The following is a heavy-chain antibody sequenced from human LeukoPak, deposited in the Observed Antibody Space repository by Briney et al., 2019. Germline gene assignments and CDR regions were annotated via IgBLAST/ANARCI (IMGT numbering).Heavy chain of an antibody. Sequence: GGSLRLSCVVSGFTFSSYNMHWVRQAPGKGLEWVSSIGSSSDYIHYADSLKGRFTISRDIAKNSLYLQMNSLKAEDTAVYYCARGEKQQLPTYYFDYWGQGTLVTVSS. D-gene: IGHD6-13*01. CDR3: ARGEKQQLPTYYFDY. J-gene: IGHJ4*02. CDR2: IGSSSDYI. CDR1: GFTFSSYN. V-gene: IGHV3-21*01.